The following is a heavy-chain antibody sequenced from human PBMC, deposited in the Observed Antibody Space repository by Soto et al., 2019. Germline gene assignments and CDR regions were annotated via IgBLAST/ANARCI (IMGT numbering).Heavy chain of an antibody. V-gene: IGHV4-4*02. CDR3: ARRDCDSIFGSLDY. D-gene: IGHD2-21*01. CDR2: IYYSGST. J-gene: IGHJ4*02. Sequence: QVQLQESGPGLVKPSGTLSLTCAVSGGSISSGDWCWSWVRQSPGKGLEWIGEIYYSGSTTYNPSLKSRVTIPADKSENQFSLRLSSVTAADTAIYYCARRDCDSIFGSLDYWGQGTPVTVSS. CDR1: GGSISSGDW.